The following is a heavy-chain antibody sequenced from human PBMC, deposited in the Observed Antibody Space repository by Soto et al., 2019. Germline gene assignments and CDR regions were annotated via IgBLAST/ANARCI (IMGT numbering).Heavy chain of an antibody. Sequence: QVQLVQSGAEVKETGASVKVSCKASGYTFSDYGISWLRQAPGQGLEWMGWISGDNAKTRYAQKFQGRVTMTTDTFTNTAYMELGALRSDDTAVLYCARGARPITESEDAYTPFDFWGQGTLVTVAS. D-gene: IGHD3-10*01. CDR2: ISGDNAKT. V-gene: IGHV1-18*01. CDR3: ARGARPITESEDAYTPFDF. J-gene: IGHJ4*02. CDR1: GYTFSDYG.